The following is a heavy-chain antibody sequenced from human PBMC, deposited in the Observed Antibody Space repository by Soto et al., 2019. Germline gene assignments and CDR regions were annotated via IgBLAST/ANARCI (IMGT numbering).Heavy chain of an antibody. CDR3: ARDGREASGMDV. D-gene: IGHD1-26*01. V-gene: IGHV4-59*11. CDR2: IYYRGST. CDR1: GGSISSHY. Sequence: SETLSLTCTVSGGSISSHYWSWVRQAPGKGLEWIGHIYYRGSTTYNPTLRSRSTISVDTSNNQFSLKLNSVTTADTAVYYCARDGREASGMDVWGKGTKVTVSS. J-gene: IGHJ6*04.